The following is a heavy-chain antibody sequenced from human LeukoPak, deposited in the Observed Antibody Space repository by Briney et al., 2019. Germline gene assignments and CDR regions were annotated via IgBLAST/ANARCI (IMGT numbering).Heavy chain of an antibody. V-gene: IGHV4-34*01. D-gene: IGHD3-10*01. CDR3: AREAYCYGSGSYYNVAWFDP. Sequence: GSLRLSCAASGFTFSSYAMSWIRQPPGKGLEWIGEINHSGSTNYNPSLKSRVTISVDTSKNQFSLKLSSVTAADTAVYYCAREAYCYGSGSYYNVAWFDPWGQGTLVTVSS. J-gene: IGHJ5*02. CDR2: INHSGST. CDR1: GFTFSSYA.